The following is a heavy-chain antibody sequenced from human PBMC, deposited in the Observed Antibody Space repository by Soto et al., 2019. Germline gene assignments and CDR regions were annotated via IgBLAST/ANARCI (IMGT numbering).Heavy chain of an antibody. D-gene: IGHD3-3*01. CDR1: GSPLTDYA. CDR3: AREHDFWIGYSFDY. CDR2: INAGNGNT. J-gene: IGHJ4*02. V-gene: IGHV1-3*01. Sequence: GXPVKVSCKASGSPLTDYAVQWVRQAPGQRLEWMGWINAGNGNTKYSQKFQGRVTITRDTSASTAYIELSSLRSEDTAVYYCAREHDFWIGYSFDYSGQGTLVTV.